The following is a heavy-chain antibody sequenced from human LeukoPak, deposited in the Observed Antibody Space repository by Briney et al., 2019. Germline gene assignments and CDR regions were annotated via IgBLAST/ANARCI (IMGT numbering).Heavy chain of an antibody. CDR2: IYTSGST. Sequence: SETLSLTCTVSGGSISSYYWSWIRQPAGKGLEWIGRIYTSGSTNYNPSLKSRVTMSVDTSKNQFSLKLSSVTAADTAVYYCARGWLDYSNYYYYMDVWGKGTTVTVSS. CDR1: GGSISSYY. D-gene: IGHD4-11*01. CDR3: ARGWLDYSNYYYYMDV. V-gene: IGHV4-4*07. J-gene: IGHJ6*03.